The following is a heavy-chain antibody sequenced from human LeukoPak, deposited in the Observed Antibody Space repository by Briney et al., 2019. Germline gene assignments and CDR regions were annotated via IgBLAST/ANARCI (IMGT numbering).Heavy chain of an antibody. Sequence: HPGGSLRLSCAASGFTFSSYWLSWVRQAPGKGLVWVSRINTDGSTITYADSVKGRFTISRDNAKNTLYLQMNSLRAEDTAVYFCARERKSSTSMDYWGQGTLVTVSS. CDR3: ARERKSSTSMDY. CDR1: GFTFSSYW. V-gene: IGHV3-74*01. D-gene: IGHD2-2*01. J-gene: IGHJ4*02. CDR2: INTDGSTI.